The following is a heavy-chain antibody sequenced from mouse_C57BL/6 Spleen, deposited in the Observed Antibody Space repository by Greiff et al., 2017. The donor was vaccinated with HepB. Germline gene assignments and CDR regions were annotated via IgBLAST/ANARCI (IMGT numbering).Heavy chain of an antibody. J-gene: IGHJ2*01. CDR3: ARRGYGNYYYFDY. CDR1: GYTFTSYW. CDR2: IHPNSGST. V-gene: IGHV1-64*01. D-gene: IGHD2-1*01. Sequence: VQLQQPGAELVKPGASVKLSCKASGYTFTSYWMHWVKQRPGQGLEWIGMIHPNSGSTNYNEKFKSKATLTVDKSSSTAYMQLSSLTSEDSAVYDCARRGYGNYYYFDYWGQGTTLTVSS.